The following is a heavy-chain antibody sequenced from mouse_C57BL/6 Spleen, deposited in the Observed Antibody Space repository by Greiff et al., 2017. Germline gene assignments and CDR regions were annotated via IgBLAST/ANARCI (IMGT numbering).Heavy chain of an antibody. Sequence: VQLKQPGAELVKPGASVKMSCKASGYTFTSYWITWVKQRPGQGLEWIGDIYPGSGSTNYNEKFKSKATLTVDTSSSTAYMQLSSLTSEDSAVYYCARSSYYGSSLDYWGQGTTLTVSS. J-gene: IGHJ2*01. CDR1: GYTFTSYW. CDR3: ARSSYYGSSLDY. V-gene: IGHV1-55*01. D-gene: IGHD1-1*01. CDR2: IYPGSGST.